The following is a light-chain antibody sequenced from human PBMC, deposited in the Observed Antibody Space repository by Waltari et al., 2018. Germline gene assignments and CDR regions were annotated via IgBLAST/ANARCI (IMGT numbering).Light chain of an antibody. Sequence: SYDLTQTPSVSVSPGQTARNTCSGNVLPKEYAYWYQQKPGQAPLLVIYKDSERPSEIPERFSGSSSGTTATLTISGVLPEDEADYYCQSTDNSATYVVFGGGTKLTVL. J-gene: IGLJ3*02. CDR3: QSTDNSATYVV. V-gene: IGLV3-25*03. CDR2: KDS. CDR1: VLPKEY.